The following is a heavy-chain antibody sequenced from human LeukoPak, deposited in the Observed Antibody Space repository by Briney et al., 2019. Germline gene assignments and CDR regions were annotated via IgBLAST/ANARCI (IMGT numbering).Heavy chain of an antibody. CDR3: AGGTGFLFEN. D-gene: IGHD3/OR15-3a*01. Sequence: GGSLRLSCAASGFTFSTYTMNWVRQAPGKGLEWVANIKQDASETYYVDSVKGRFTISRDNAKNSLYLQMNSLRAEDTAVYYCAGGTGFLFENWGQGTLVAVSS. CDR1: GFTFSTYT. J-gene: IGHJ4*02. CDR2: IKQDASET. V-gene: IGHV3-7*05.